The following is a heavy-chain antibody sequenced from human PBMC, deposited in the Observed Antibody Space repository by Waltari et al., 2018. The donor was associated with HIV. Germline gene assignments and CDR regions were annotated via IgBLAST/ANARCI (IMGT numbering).Heavy chain of an antibody. J-gene: IGHJ6*02. CDR3: ARDPTGYNSGWYNIYYYGMDV. D-gene: IGHD6-19*01. CDR2: IKQDGSEK. CDR1: GFTFSRYW. Sequence: EVQLVESGGGLVQPGGSLRLSCAASGFTFSRYWMRWVRQAPGKGLEWVATIKQDGSEKYYVDSVKGRFTISRDNAKNSLYLQLNSLRAEDTAVYYCARDPTGYNSGWYNIYYYGMDVWGQGTTVTVSS. V-gene: IGHV3-7*01.